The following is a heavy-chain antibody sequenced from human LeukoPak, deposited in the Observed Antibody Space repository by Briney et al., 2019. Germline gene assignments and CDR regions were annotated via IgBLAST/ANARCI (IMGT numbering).Heavy chain of an antibody. D-gene: IGHD3-22*01. CDR2: MYYKGDT. Sequence: SETLSLTCTVSGGSIYSRSYYWGWVRQPPGRGLEWIGGMYYKGDTYFNPSLKSRVTISQDTSKNQFSLQLNSVTPEDTALYYCARSNDLHYYYASEELGWFDPWGQGTLVTVSS. J-gene: IGHJ5*02. CDR1: GGSIYSRSYY. V-gene: IGHV4-39*07. CDR3: ARSNDLHYYYASEELGWFDP.